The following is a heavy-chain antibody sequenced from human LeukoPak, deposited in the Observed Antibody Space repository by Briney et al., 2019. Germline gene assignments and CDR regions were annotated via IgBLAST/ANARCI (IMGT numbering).Heavy chain of an antibody. CDR3: VKSGSYYNEPYYFDY. CDR2: ISSNGGST. Sequence: GSLRLSFSASGFTFSRYAMHWVRQAPGKGLEYVSGISSNGGSTYYADSVKGRFTISRDNSKNTLYLQMSSLRAEDTAVYYCVKSGSYYNEPYYFDYWGQGTLVTVSS. D-gene: IGHD3-10*01. V-gene: IGHV3-64D*06. J-gene: IGHJ4*02. CDR1: GFTFSRYA.